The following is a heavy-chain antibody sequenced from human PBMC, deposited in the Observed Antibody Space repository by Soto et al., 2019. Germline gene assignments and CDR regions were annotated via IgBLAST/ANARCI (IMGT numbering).Heavy chain of an antibody. V-gene: IGHV1-2*02. J-gene: IGHJ5*02. CDR1: RYIFTAYF. CDR2: INPNKGAT. D-gene: IGHD1-26*01. Sequence: QVQLVQSGAEVKKPGASVKVSCKAPRYIFTAYFMHWVRQAPGQGLEWMGWINPNKGATHYGLSFQGRVTMTSDTSISTAYMELSSLRSDDTAVYYCASHYPGARFDPWGQGTLVIVSS. CDR3: ASHYPGARFDP.